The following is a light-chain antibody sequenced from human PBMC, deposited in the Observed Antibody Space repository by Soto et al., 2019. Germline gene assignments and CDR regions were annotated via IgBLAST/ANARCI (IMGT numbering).Light chain of an antibody. CDR3: QQLNSYPT. CDR1: QGVSSK. Sequence: EIQLTQSPSFLSAFVGDGVKIXCRASQGVSSKLCWYQQKKGEAPNLLIYAASTLQSGVPSRFSGSGCGEEFIIAISSLQPEDFATYHCQQLNSYPTFGPGTKVDIK. CDR2: AAS. J-gene: IGKJ3*01. V-gene: IGKV1-9*01.